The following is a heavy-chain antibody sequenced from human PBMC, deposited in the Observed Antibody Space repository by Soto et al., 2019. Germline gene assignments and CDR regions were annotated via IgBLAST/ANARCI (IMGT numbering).Heavy chain of an antibody. CDR1: GFSLSNNGEA. Sequence: SGPTLVNRTQTLTLTCTFSGFSLSNNGEAVGWFRQSPGKALEWLVLIYWDDDNRYNPTLRTRLSTTKDTSKNQVVLTLTNMDPVDTATYYCARYVATSPAGWFEPWGQGIPVTVSS. V-gene: IGHV2-5*02. CDR3: ARYVATSPAGWFEP. CDR2: IYWDDDN. J-gene: IGHJ5*02. D-gene: IGHD3-10*02.